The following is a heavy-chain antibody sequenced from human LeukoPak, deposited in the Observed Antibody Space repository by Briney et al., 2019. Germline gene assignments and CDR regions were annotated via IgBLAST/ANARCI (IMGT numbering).Heavy chain of an antibody. CDR2: IIPIFGTA. CDR3: AGELLDYYDSSGYHRYFDY. Sequence: GASVKVSCKASGYTFTTYAISWVRQAPGQGLEWMGGIIPIFGTANYAQKFQGRVTITADESTSTAYMELSSLRSEDTAVYYCAGELLDYYDSSGYHRYFDYWGQGTLVTVSS. CDR1: GYTFTTYA. J-gene: IGHJ4*02. V-gene: IGHV1-69*13. D-gene: IGHD3-22*01.